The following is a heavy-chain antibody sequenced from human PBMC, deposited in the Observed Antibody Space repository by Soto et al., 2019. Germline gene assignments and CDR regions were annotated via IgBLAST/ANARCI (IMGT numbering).Heavy chain of an antibody. V-gene: IGHV5-51*01. D-gene: IGHD5-12*01. J-gene: IGHJ6*02. Sequence: GEFLKISCRGSGYSFTSYWIGWVRQMPGKGLECMGIIYPGDSDTRYSPSFQGQVTISADKSISTAYLQWSSLKASDTAMYYCVRMGFSGGGYISYYYYGMDIWGQGTTVNVSS. CDR1: GYSFTSYW. CDR3: VRMGFSGGGYISYYYYGMDI. CDR2: IYPGDSDT.